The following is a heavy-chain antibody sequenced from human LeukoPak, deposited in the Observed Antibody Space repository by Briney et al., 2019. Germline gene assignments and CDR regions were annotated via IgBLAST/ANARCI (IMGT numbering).Heavy chain of an antibody. V-gene: IGHV3-30*18. CDR3: AKELLAGTADY. CDR2: ISYDGSNK. J-gene: IGHJ4*02. Sequence: GGSLRLSCAASGFTFSSYDMHWVRQAPGKGLEWVAVISYDGSNKYYADSVKGRFTISRDNSKNTLYLQMNSLRAEDTAVYYCAKELLAGTADYWGQGTLVTVSS. CDR1: GFTFSSYD. D-gene: IGHD6-19*01.